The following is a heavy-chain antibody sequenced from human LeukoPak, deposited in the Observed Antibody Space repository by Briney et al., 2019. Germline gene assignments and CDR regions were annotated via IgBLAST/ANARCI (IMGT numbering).Heavy chain of an antibody. CDR1: GFTFSSYS. V-gene: IGHV3-48*04. Sequence: GGSLRLSCAASGFTFSSYSMNWVRQAPGKGLEWVSYISSSGSTIYYADSVKGRFTISRDNAKNSLYLQMNSLRAEDTAVYYCARGGHGGNSGAYNYWGQGTLVTVSS. J-gene: IGHJ4*02. CDR3: ARGGHGGNSGAYNY. D-gene: IGHD4-23*01. CDR2: ISSSGSTI.